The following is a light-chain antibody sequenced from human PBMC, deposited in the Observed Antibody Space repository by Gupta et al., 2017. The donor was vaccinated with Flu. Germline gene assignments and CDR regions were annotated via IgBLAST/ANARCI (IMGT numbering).Light chain of an antibody. CDR1: NIASKS. CDR3: QLWDSSSDHVV. CDR2: DDF. J-gene: IGLJ3*02. Sequence: SYVMNQPPSVSVAPGKTATITCGGDNIASKSVHWYQQKPGQAPVLVVHDDFDRPSGIPERFSGPNSGNTATLTISRVEAGDEADYYCQLWDSSSDHVVFGGGTKLTGL. V-gene: IGLV3-21*03.